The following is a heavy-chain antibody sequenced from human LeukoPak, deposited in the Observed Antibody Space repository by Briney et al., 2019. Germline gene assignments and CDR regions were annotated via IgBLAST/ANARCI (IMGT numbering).Heavy chain of an antibody. CDR1: GYTFTGYY. Sequence: ASVKVSCKASGYTFTGYYMHWVRQAPGQGLEWMGWINPNCGGTNYAQKFQGRVTMTRDTSISTAYMELSRLRSDDTAVYYCARDVYSSSWYQVWYFDYWGQGTLVTVSS. CDR3: ARDVYSSSWYQVWYFDY. V-gene: IGHV1-2*02. D-gene: IGHD6-13*01. CDR2: INPNCGGT. J-gene: IGHJ4*02.